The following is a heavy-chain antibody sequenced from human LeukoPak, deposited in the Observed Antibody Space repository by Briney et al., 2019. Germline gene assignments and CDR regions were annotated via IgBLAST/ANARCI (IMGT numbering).Heavy chain of an antibody. D-gene: IGHD5-18*01. Sequence: GGSLRLSCSASVFTFSSYSMNWVRQAPGKGLEWVSSISSGSKYIYNADSVKGRFTISRDNAKNSLYLQMNSLRAEDTAVYYCARALSYSYGSMDFWGQGTLVIVSS. V-gene: IGHV3-21*01. CDR3: ARALSYSYGSMDF. J-gene: IGHJ4*02. CDR1: VFTFSSYS. CDR2: ISSGSKYI.